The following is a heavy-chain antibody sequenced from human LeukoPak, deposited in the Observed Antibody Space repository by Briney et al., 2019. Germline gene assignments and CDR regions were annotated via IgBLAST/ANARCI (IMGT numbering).Heavy chain of an antibody. CDR3: ANGDPPTYYDILTGQDY. CDR1: GFTFSSYA. D-gene: IGHD3-9*01. J-gene: IGHJ4*02. V-gene: IGHV3-23*01. Sequence: PGGSLRLSCAASGFTFSSYAMSWVRQAPGKGLEWVAGISAGGGSTYYADSVKGRFTISRDNSKNMLYLKLNSLRAQDTAEYYCANGDPPTYYDILTGQDYCGQRTLVTVSS. CDR2: ISAGGGST.